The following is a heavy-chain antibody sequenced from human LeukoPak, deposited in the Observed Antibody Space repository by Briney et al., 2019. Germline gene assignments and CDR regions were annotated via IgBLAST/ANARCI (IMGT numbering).Heavy chain of an antibody. CDR3: AKEGGRVTMVRGPKGDWFDP. CDR1: GFTFSSYG. Sequence: GGSLRLSCAASGFTFSSYGMHWVRQAPGKGLEWVAVISYDGSNKYYADSVKGRFTISRDNSKNTLYLQMNSLRAEDTAVYYCAKEGGRVTMVRGPKGDWFDPWGQGTLVTVSS. D-gene: IGHD3-10*01. J-gene: IGHJ5*02. CDR2: ISYDGSNK. V-gene: IGHV3-30*18.